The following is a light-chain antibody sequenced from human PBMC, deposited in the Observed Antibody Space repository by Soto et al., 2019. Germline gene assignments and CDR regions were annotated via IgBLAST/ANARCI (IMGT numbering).Light chain of an antibody. Sequence: EIVLKQSPGTLSLSPGERATLSCRTSQTVNNYLAWYQQKPGQAPRLVIYDASNRATGIPARFIGSGSGTDFTLTINSLETEDSAVYYWQQHGSWPWLTIGGGTKVEIK. CDR1: QTVNNY. J-gene: IGKJ4*01. V-gene: IGKV3-11*01. CDR3: QQHGSWPWLT. CDR2: DAS.